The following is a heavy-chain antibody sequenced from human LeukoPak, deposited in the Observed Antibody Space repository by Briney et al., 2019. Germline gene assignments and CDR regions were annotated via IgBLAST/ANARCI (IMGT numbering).Heavy chain of an antibody. D-gene: IGHD3-10*01. V-gene: IGHV4-34*01. CDR2: INHSGST. J-gene: IGHJ5*02. CDR3: ARVRALFGVTNWFDP. Sequence: SETLSLTCAVYGGSFSGYYWTWIRQHPGKGLEWIGEINHSGSTNYNPSLKSRVTISVDTSKNQFSLKLSSVTAADTAMYYCARVRALFGVTNWFDPWGQGTLVTVSS. CDR1: GGSFSGYY.